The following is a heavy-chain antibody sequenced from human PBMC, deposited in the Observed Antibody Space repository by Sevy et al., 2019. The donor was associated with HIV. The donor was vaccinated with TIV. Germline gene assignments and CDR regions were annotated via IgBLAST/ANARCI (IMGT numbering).Heavy chain of an antibody. J-gene: IGHJ4*02. CDR3: ARGYCSGGRCYPGGY. CDR2: INTFTGDT. Sequence: ASVKVACEASGYTFSTYGINWVRQAPGQGLEWMGCINTFTGDTNYLQKLQDRVTMTKDTSTSTVYMELRSLRSDDTAVYYCARGYCSGGRCYPGGYWGQGTLVTVSS. CDR1: GYTFSTYG. V-gene: IGHV1-18*01. D-gene: IGHD2-15*01.